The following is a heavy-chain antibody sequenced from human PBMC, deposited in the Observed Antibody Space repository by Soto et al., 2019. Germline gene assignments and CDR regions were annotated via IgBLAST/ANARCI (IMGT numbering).Heavy chain of an antibody. CDR2: INPSGRT. CDR3: ARGARRRPPRDDFDI. CDR1: GGSFSGYY. J-gene: IGHJ3*02. Sequence: QVQLQQWGAGLLKSSETLSLTCAFYGGSFSGYYWSWIRQPPGKGLEWLGDINPSGRTNYNPSLKSRVIISVDTSKKQFSLNVTSVTAADTAVYYCARGARRRPPRDDFDIWGQGTMVTVSS. V-gene: IGHV4-34*01.